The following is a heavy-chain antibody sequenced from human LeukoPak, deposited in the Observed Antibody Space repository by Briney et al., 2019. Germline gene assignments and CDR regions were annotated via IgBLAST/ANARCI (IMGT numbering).Heavy chain of an antibody. D-gene: IGHD6-19*01. CDR3: ARVPHYSSGWYAGDYNWFDP. CDR2: INPNSGGT. CDR1: GYTFTGYY. Sequence: ASVKVSCKASGYTFTGYYMHWVRQAPGQGLEWMGRINPNSGGTNYAQKFQGRVTMTRDTSISTAYMELSRLRSDDTAVYYCARVPHYSSGWYAGDYNWFDPWGQGTLVTVSP. V-gene: IGHV1-2*06. J-gene: IGHJ5*02.